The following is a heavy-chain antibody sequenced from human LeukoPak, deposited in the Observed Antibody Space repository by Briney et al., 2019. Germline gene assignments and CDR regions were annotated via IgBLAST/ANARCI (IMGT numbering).Heavy chain of an antibody. V-gene: IGHV3-53*01. CDR2: IYTGGST. CDR1: GFTVSSNN. Sequence: GGSLRLSCAASGFTVSSNNMNWVRQAPGKGLEWVSIIYTGGSTYYADSVKGRFTISRDNSKNTLYLQVNSLRAEDTAVYYCARGAFDWGQGTLVTVSS. CDR3: ARGAFD. J-gene: IGHJ4*02.